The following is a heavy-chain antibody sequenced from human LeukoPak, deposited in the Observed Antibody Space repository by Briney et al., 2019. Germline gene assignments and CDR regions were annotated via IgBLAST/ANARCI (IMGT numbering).Heavy chain of an antibody. Sequence: GGSLRLSCAASGFTFSGYSMNWVRQAPGKGLEWVSHIGSSSSSIYYADSVKGRFTISRDNARNSLYLQMNSLRDDDTAVYFCARDIAAAFIKWGQGTLVTVSS. CDR3: ARDIAAAFIK. V-gene: IGHV3-48*02. CDR2: IGSSSSSI. J-gene: IGHJ4*02. D-gene: IGHD6-13*01. CDR1: GFTFSGYS.